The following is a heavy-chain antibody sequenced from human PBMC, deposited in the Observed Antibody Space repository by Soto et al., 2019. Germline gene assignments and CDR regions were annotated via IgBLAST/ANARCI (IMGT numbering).Heavy chain of an antibody. V-gene: IGHV3-23*01. J-gene: IGHJ4*02. Sequence: GGSLRLSCAASGFTFSSYAMSWVRQAPGKGLEWVSAISGSGGSTYYADSVKGRFTISRDNSKNTLYLQMNSLRAEDTAVYYCAKDGANDYGDYERTYFFDYWGQGSLVTVSS. CDR3: AKDGANDYGDYERTYFFDY. CDR2: ISGSGGST. CDR1: GFTFSSYA. D-gene: IGHD4-17*01.